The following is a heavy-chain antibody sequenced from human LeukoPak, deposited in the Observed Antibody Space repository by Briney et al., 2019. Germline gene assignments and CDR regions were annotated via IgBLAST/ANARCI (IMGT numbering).Heavy chain of an antibody. D-gene: IGHD3-22*01. Sequence: PGGSLRLSCAASGFTFSSYAMSWVRQAPGKGLEWVSAISGSGGNTYYADSVKGRFTISRDNSKNTLYLQMNSLRAEDTAVYYCARDWDYDSSGYYSDYWGQGTLVTVSS. CDR2: ISGSGGNT. V-gene: IGHV3-23*01. J-gene: IGHJ4*02. CDR1: GFTFSSYA. CDR3: ARDWDYDSSGYYSDY.